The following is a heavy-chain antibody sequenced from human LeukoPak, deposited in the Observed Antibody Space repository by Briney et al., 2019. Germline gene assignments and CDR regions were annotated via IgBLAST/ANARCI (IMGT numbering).Heavy chain of an antibody. CDR3: ATNLRIMIFGVVTVGAFDI. D-gene: IGHD3-3*01. CDR1: GYTLTELS. CDR2: FDPEDGET. J-gene: IGHJ3*02. Sequence: ASVKVSCKVSGYTLTELSMHWVRQAPGKGLEWMGGFDPEDGETIYAQKFQGRVTMTEDTSTDTAYMELSSLRSEDTAVYYCATNLRIMIFGVVTVGAFDIWGQGTMVTVSS. V-gene: IGHV1-24*01.